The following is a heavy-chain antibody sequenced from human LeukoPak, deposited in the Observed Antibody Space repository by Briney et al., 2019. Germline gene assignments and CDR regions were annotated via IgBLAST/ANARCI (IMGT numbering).Heavy chain of an antibody. V-gene: IGHV4-34*01. Sequence: SETLSLTCAVYGGSFSGYYWSWIRQPPGKGLEWIGEIKHSGSTNYNPSLKSRVTISVDTSKTQFSLKLSSVTAADTAVYYCAREKGVVPAAIEFDYWGQGTLVTVSS. CDR3: AREKGVVPAAIEFDY. CDR2: IKHSGST. J-gene: IGHJ4*02. CDR1: GGSFSGYY. D-gene: IGHD2-2*01.